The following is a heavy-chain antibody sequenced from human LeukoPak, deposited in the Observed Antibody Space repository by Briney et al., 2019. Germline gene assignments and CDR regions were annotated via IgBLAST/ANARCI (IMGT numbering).Heavy chain of an antibody. J-gene: IGHJ4*02. Sequence: GGSLRLSCAASGFTFSGYAMHWVRQAPGKGLEWVAVISYDGSNKYYADSVKGRFTISRDNSKNTLYLQMNSLRAEDTAVYYCARDLGYSYQFDYWGQGTLVTVSS. CDR3: ARDLGYSYQFDY. D-gene: IGHD5-18*01. CDR1: GFTFSGYA. CDR2: ISYDGSNK. V-gene: IGHV3-30*04.